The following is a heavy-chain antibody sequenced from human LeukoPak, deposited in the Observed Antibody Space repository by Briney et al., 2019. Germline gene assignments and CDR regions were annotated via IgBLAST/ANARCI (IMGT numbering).Heavy chain of an antibody. J-gene: IGHJ4*02. D-gene: IGHD3-16*02. CDR3: ARGPTFGGVIPRGY. CDR2: ISSSGSTI. CDR1: GFTFSSYE. Sequence: GGSLRLSCAASGFTFSSYEMNWVRQAPGKGLEWVSYISSSGSTIYYADSVKGRFTISRDNAKNSLYLQMNSLRAEDTAVYYCARGPTFGGVIPRGYWGQGTLVTVSS. V-gene: IGHV3-48*03.